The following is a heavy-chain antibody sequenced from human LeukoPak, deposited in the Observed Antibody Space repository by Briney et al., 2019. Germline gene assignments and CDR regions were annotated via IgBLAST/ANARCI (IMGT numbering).Heavy chain of an antibody. Sequence: GGSLRLSCAASGFTFSRNGMHWVRQAPGKGLEWLAVVWFDGSNQYYGDSVQGRFTISRDNSKNTLYLQMNSLRVDDTGIYYCAREVGRTGWDGYGMGVWGQGTTVTVSS. CDR3: AREVGRTGWDGYGMGV. J-gene: IGHJ6*02. V-gene: IGHV3-33*01. D-gene: IGHD2-8*02. CDR2: VWFDGSNQ. CDR1: GFTFSRNG.